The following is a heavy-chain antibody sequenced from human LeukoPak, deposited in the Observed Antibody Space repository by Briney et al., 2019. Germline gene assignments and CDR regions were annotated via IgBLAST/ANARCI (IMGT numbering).Heavy chain of an antibody. CDR3: ARQPKSVAPGIFITGKACWFDS. D-gene: IGHD3-10*01. CDR2: IYYSGTT. CDR1: DGSISSGCYY. Sequence: PSETLSLTCSVSDGSISSGCYYWAWIRQTPGKGPEWIGSIYYSGTTYTNSSLKSRVTISVDTSKNQFSLKLSSVTAADTAVYFWARQPKSVAPGIFITGKACWFDSWGQGTLVTVSP. J-gene: IGHJ5*01. V-gene: IGHV4-39*01.